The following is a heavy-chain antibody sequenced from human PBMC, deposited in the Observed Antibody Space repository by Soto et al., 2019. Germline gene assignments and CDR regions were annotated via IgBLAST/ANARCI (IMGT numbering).Heavy chain of an antibody. CDR3: AVDTAMARSFDY. CDR2: ISYDGSNK. J-gene: IGHJ4*02. V-gene: IGHV3-30*03. D-gene: IGHD5-18*01. CDR1: GCTFSSYG. Sequence: QVQLVESGGGVVQPGRSLRLSCAASGCTFSSYGMHWVRQAPGKGLEWVAVISYDGSNKYYADSVKGRFTISRDNSKNTLYLQMNSLRAEDTAVYYCAVDTAMARSFDYWGQGTLVTVSS.